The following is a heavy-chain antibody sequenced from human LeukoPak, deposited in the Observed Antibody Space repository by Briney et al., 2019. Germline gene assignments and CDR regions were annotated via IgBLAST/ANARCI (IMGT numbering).Heavy chain of an antibody. CDR3: ARRRCSGGSCYPYFDY. CDR2: IYPGDSDT. Sequence: GESLKISCKGSGYSFTSYWIGWVRQMPGKGLEWMGIIYPGDSDTRYSPSFQGQVTISADKSISTAYLQWSSLKASDTAMYYCARRRCSGGSCYPYFDYWGQGTLVTVSS. V-gene: IGHV5-51*01. CDR1: GYSFTSYW. J-gene: IGHJ4*02. D-gene: IGHD2-15*01.